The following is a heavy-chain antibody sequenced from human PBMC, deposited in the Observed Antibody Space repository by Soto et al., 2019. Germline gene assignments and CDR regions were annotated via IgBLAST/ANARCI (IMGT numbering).Heavy chain of an antibody. CDR1: GGSFSGYY. CDR3: ARGWYCSSTSCDEVWFDP. CDR2: INHSGST. Sequence: SETLSLTCAVYGGSFSGYYWSWIRQPPGKGLEWIGEINHSGSTNYNPSLKSRVTISVDTSKNQFSLKLSSVTAADTAVYYCARGWYCSSTSCDEVWFDPWGQGTLVTVSS. J-gene: IGHJ5*02. V-gene: IGHV4-34*01. D-gene: IGHD2-2*01.